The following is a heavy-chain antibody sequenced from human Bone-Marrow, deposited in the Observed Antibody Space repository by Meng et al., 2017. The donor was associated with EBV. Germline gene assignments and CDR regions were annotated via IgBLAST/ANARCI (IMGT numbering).Heavy chain of an antibody. CDR2: IYYRGST. Sequence: QVQRRGFGPGLVKPSQTLSLTCAVSGGSISSGGYYWSWIRQPPGKGLEWIGYIYYRGSTYYNPSLKSRVTISVDTSKNQFSLKLSSVTAADTAVYYCARDTVDTAMSFDYWGQGTLVTVSS. D-gene: IGHD5-18*01. J-gene: IGHJ4*02. CDR3: ARDTVDTAMSFDY. CDR1: GGSISSGGYY. V-gene: IGHV4-30-4*01.